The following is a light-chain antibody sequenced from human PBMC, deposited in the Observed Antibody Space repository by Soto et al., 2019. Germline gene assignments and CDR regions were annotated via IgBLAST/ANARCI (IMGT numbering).Light chain of an antibody. CDR3: QQRTNWPLMYT. V-gene: IGKV3-11*01. J-gene: IGKJ2*01. CDR1: QSVGSY. Sequence: EIVLTQSPATLSLSPGERATLSCRASQSVGSYLAWYQQKPGQAPRLLIYDASNRAAGIPARFSGSGSGTDFILTISSLEPEDFAVYYCQQRTNWPLMYTFGQGTKLEFK. CDR2: DAS.